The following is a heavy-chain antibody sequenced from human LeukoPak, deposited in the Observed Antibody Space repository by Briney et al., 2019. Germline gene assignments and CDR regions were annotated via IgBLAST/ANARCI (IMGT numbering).Heavy chain of an antibody. D-gene: IGHD1-14*01. CDR1: GFTFSSYA. CDR2: ISGSGGST. J-gene: IGHJ6*02. Sequence: GGSLRLSGAASGFTFSSYAMSWVRKAPGKGLEWVSAISGSGGSTYYADSVKGRFTISRDNSKNTLYLQMNSLRAEDTAVYYCAKSISYGHRSYYYYGMDVWGQGTTVTVSS. CDR3: AKSISYGHRSYYYYGMDV. V-gene: IGHV3-23*01.